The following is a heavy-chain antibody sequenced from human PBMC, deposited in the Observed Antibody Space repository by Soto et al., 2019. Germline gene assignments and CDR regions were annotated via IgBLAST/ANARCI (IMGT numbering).Heavy chain of an antibody. V-gene: IGHV4-59*01. CDR2: IYYSGST. Sequence: SETLSLTCTVSGGSISSYYWSWIRQPPGKGLEWIGYIYYSGSTNYNPSLKSRVTISVDTSKTQFSLKLSSVTAADTAVYYCARDRIHRYYYYGMDVWGQGTTVTVSS. CDR3: ARDRIHRYYYYGMDV. J-gene: IGHJ6*02. CDR1: GGSISSYY.